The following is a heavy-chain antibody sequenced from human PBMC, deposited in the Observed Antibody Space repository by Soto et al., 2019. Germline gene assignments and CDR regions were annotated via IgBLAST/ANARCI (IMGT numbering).Heavy chain of an antibody. J-gene: IGHJ5*02. CDR3: ARDKRFGTVTPGNWFDP. CDR2: IYTSGST. D-gene: IGHD4-4*01. Sequence: QVQLQESGPGLVKPSETLSLTCTVSGGSISSYYWSWIRQPAGKGLEWIGRIYTSGSTNYNPSLNRRVTMSVDTSKNQFSLKLSSVTAADTAVYYCARDKRFGTVTPGNWFDPWGQGNLVTVSS. CDR1: GGSISSYY. V-gene: IGHV4-4*07.